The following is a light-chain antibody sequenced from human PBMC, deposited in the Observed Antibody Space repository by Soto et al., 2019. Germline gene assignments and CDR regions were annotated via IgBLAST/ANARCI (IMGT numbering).Light chain of an antibody. V-gene: IGLV2-14*01. CDR3: SSYAGSVWV. Sequence: QSALTQPASVSGSPGQSITISCTGTSSDVGGYNYVSWYQHHPGKAPKLMIYEVSNRPSGVSGRFSGSKSDNTASLTISGLQAEDEADYYCSSYAGSVWVFGGGTKLTVL. J-gene: IGLJ3*02. CDR1: SSDVGGYNY. CDR2: EVS.